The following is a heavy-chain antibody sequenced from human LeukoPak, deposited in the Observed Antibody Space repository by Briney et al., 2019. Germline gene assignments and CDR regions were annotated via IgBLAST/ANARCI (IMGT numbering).Heavy chain of an antibody. D-gene: IGHD3-10*01. CDR2: MNPTSGNT. CDR3: ARSYRTYYYYGMDV. V-gene: IGHV1-8*01. Sequence: SVKVSCKASGYTFTSYDINWVRQATGQGLEWMGWMNPTSGNTGYAQKFQGRVTMTRNTSISTAYMELSSLRSEDTAVYYCARSYRTYYYYGMDVWGQGTTVTVSS. CDR1: GYTFTSYD. J-gene: IGHJ6*02.